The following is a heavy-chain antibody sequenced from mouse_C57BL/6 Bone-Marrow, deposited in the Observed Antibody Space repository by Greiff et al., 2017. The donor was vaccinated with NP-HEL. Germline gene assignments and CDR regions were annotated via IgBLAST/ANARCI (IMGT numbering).Heavy chain of an antibody. CDR3: AGEGDCYLFDY. Sequence: QVQLQQSGPELVKPGASVKISCKASGYAFSSSWMNWVKQRPGKGLEWIGRIYPGDGDTNYNGKFKGKATLTADKSSSTAYMQLSSLTSEDSAVYFGAGEGDCYLFDYGGQGTTLTVSS. D-gene: IGHD2-3*01. CDR1: GYAFSSSW. J-gene: IGHJ2*01. CDR2: IYPGDGDT. V-gene: IGHV1-82*01.